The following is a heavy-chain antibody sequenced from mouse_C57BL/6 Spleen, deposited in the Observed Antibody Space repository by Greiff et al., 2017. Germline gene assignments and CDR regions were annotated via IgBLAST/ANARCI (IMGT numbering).Heavy chain of an antibody. V-gene: IGHV1-69*01. J-gene: IGHJ3*01. CDR3: ARGGGGYPFAY. D-gene: IGHD2-2*01. Sequence: VQLQQPGAELVMPGASVKLSCKASGYTFTSYWMHWVKQRPGQGLEWIGEIDPSDSYTNYNQKFKGKSTLTVDKSSSTAYMQLSSLTSEDSAVYYCARGGGGYPFAYWGQGTLVTVSA. CDR1: GYTFTSYW. CDR2: IDPSDSYT.